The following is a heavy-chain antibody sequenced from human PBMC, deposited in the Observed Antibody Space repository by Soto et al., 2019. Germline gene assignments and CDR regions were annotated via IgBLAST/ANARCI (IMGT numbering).Heavy chain of an antibody. J-gene: IGHJ4*02. CDR1: GFTFSSYN. CDR3: AIGGAVSSGGYDCH. Sequence: EVQLVESGGGLAQPGGSLRLSCGASGFTFSSYNMHWVRQGPGKGLVWVSRINSDGSNTRYADSVKGRFTISRDNAKNTLYLQMNSQRVEERAIYYCAIGGAVSSGGYDCHWGLGTVATVSS. D-gene: IGHD6-19*01. V-gene: IGHV3-74*01. CDR2: INSDGSNT.